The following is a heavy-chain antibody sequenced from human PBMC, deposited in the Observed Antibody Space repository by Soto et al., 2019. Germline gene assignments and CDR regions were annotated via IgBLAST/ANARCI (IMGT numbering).Heavy chain of an antibody. V-gene: IGHV4-59*01. Sequence: SETLSLTCTVSGGSISSYYWSWIRQPPGKGLEWIGYIYYSGSTNYNPSLKSRVTISVDTSKNQFSLKLSSVTAADTAVYYFAREKVAVAGTIHAFDIWGQGTMVTVSS. CDR1: GGSISSYY. D-gene: IGHD6-19*01. CDR3: AREKVAVAGTIHAFDI. CDR2: IYYSGST. J-gene: IGHJ3*02.